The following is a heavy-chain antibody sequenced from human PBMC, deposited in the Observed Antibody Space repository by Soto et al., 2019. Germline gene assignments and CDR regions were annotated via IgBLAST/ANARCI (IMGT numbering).Heavy chain of an antibody. Sequence: EVQLLESGGGLVQPGGSLRLSCAASGFTFYRYDMFWVRQTPRRGLEWVSFISGSGGRIEYGDFVRGRFTASRDNAEDTLSLQMNTLSSDDTGVYYCVRRGSETGWYFDQLGQGTLVVVSS. CDR1: GFTFYRYD. D-gene: IGHD6-19*01. J-gene: IGHJ4*02. CDR2: ISGSGGRI. V-gene: IGHV3-23*02. CDR3: VRRGSETGWYFDQ.